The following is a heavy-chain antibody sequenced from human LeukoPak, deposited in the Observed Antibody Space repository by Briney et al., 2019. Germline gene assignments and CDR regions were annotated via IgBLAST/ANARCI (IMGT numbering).Heavy chain of an antibody. CDR3: AISRYYGGNSPGRVDY. V-gene: IGHV3-23*01. CDR1: GFTFSSYA. J-gene: IGHJ4*02. D-gene: IGHD4-23*01. Sequence: GGSLRLSCAASGFTFSSYAMSWVRQAPGKGLEWVSAISGRGGSTYYTDSVKGGVTISRDNSKNTLYLQMNSLRAEDTAVYYCAISRYYGGNSPGRVDYWGQGTPVTVSS. CDR2: ISGRGGST.